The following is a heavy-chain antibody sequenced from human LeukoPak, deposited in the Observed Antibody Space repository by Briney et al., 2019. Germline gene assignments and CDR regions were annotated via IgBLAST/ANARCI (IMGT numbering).Heavy chain of an antibody. CDR1: GYTFTSYA. Sequence: ASVKVSCKASGYTFTSYAMHWVRQAPGQRLEWMGWINAGNGNTKYSQKLQGRVTITRDTSASAAYMELSSLRSEDTAVYYCARDGGGGTASYLVSTYYFDYWGQGTLVTVSS. CDR2: INAGNGNT. J-gene: IGHJ4*02. CDR3: ARDGGGGTASYLVSTYYFDY. D-gene: IGHD2/OR15-2a*01. V-gene: IGHV1-3*01.